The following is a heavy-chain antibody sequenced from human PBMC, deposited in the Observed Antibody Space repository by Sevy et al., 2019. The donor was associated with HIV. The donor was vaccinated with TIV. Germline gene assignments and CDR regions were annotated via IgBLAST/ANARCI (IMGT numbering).Heavy chain of an antibody. CDR3: ATGFPGEYLESGSIRCYTDYFAQ. D-gene: IGHD2-2*02. CDR1: GYSLTGLS. V-gene: IGHV1-24*01. CDR2: FDPEDGET. J-gene: IGHJ4*02. Sequence: ASVKVSCKVSGYSLTGLSMHWVRQAPGKGLEWVGGFDPEDGETTNSQKFQGRVTVTEDTSTDTAYMELSSLRSDDTAVYYCATGFPGEYLESGSIRCYTDYFAQWGQGTLVTVSS.